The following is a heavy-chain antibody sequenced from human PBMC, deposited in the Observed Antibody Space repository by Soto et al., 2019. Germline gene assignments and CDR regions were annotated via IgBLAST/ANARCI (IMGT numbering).Heavy chain of an antibody. V-gene: IGHV4-61*01. D-gene: IGHD3-22*01. CDR2: MHYSGST. CDR1: GGSVTSTSYY. J-gene: IGHJ4*02. CDR3: ARDKDYYDSSGFDY. Sequence: PSDTLSLTCTVSGGSVTSTSYYWSWIRQPPGKGLEWIGYMHYSGSTNYNPSLKSRVTISVDTSKNQFSLKLSSVTAADTAVYYCARDKDYYDSSGFDYWGQGNLVTVSS.